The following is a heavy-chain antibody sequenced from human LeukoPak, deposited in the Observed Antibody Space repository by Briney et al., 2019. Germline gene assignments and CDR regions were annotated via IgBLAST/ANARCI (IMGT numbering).Heavy chain of an antibody. CDR1: GYTFTTYT. CDR2: INAGNDNT. V-gene: IGHV1-3*01. CDR3: ASSRGYDVGGYFDY. J-gene: IGHJ4*02. D-gene: IGHD5-12*01. Sequence: ASVRVSCEASGYTFTTYTIHWVRQAPGQRLEWMGWINAGNDNTKYSQKFQDRVTITRDTSASTAYMEPSSLRSEDTAVYYCASSRGYDVGGYFDYWGQGTLVTVSS.